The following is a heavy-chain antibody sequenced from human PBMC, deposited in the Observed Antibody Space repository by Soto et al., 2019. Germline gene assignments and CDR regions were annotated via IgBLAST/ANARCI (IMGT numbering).Heavy chain of an antibody. CDR2: IYPGDSDT. CDR1: GYSFTSYW. D-gene: IGHD2-21*02. CDR3: ARAGYCGGDCYSYYYYYGMDV. Sequence: PGESLKISCKGSGYSFTSYWIGWVRQMPGKGLEWMGIIYPGDSDTRYSPSFQGQVTISADKSISTAYLQWSSLKASDTAMYYCARAGYCGGDCYSYYYYYGMDVWGQGTTVTVS. J-gene: IGHJ6*02. V-gene: IGHV5-51*01.